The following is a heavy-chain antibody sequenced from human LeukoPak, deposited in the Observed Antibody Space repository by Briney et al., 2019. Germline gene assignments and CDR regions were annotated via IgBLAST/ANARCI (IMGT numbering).Heavy chain of an antibody. CDR2: IYSGGST. J-gene: IGHJ4*02. D-gene: IGHD5-24*01. V-gene: IGHV3-53*01. CDR3: ARGRSDGYNGFGY. CDR1: GFTVSSNY. Sequence: PGGSLRLSCAASGFTVSSNYMSWVRQAPGKGLEWVSVIYSGGSTYYADSVKGRFTISRDNSKNTLYLQMNSLRAEDTAVYYCARGRSDGYNGFGYWGQGTLVTVSS.